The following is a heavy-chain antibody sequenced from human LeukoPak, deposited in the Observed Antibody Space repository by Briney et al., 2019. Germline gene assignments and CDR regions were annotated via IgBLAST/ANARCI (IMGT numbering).Heavy chain of an antibody. Sequence: ASVKVSCKVSGYTLTELSMHWVRQAPGKGLEWMGGFDPEDGETIYAQKFQGRVTMTEDTSTDTAYMELSSLRSEDTAVDYCATARDYYVYFDYWGQGTLVTVSS. CDR1: GYTLTELS. V-gene: IGHV1-24*01. CDR3: ATARDYYVYFDY. J-gene: IGHJ4*02. CDR2: FDPEDGET. D-gene: IGHD3-22*01.